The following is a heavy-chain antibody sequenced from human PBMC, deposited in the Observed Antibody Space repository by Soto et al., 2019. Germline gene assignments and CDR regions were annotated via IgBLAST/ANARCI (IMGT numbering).Heavy chain of an antibody. J-gene: IGHJ4*02. Sequence: VQLVESGGGLVQPGGSLRLSCAASGFTFSSYWMHWVRQAPGKGLVWASRINSDGSSTSYADSVKGRFTISRDNVKNTLYLQMNSLRAEDTAVYYCARDKGLRLGELSYPDYWGQGTLVTVSS. CDR3: ARDKGLRLGELSYPDY. V-gene: IGHV3-74*01. CDR2: INSDGSST. CDR1: GFTFSSYW. D-gene: IGHD3-16*02.